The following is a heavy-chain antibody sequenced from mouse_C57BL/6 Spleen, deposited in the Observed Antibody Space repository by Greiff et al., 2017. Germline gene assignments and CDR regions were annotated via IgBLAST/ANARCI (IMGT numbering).Heavy chain of an antibody. CDR3: AIEGNY. CDR1: CYTFTSYF. CDR2: IHPSDSDT. J-gene: IGHJ2*01. Sequence: VKLQQPLSALFPPFPSFHFSCPSSCYTFTSYFMHWVKQRPGQGLEWIGRIHPSDSDTNYNQKFKGKATLTVDKSSSTAYMQLSSLTSEDSAVYYCAIEGNYWGQGTTLTVSS. V-gene: IGHV1-74*01.